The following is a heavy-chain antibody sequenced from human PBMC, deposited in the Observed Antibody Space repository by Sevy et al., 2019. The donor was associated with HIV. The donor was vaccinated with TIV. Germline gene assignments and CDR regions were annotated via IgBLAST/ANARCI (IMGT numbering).Heavy chain of an antibody. J-gene: IGHJ6*02. CDR2: ISYDGSNK. CDR3: ARDTYVALLPYYYGMDV. CDR1: GFTFSSYA. Sequence: GGSLRLSCAASGFTFSSYAMHWVRQAPGKGLEWVAVISYDGSNKYYADSVKGRFTISRDNSKNTLYRQMNSLRAEDTAVYYCARDTYVALLPYYYGMDVWGQGTTVTVSS. V-gene: IGHV3-30*04. D-gene: IGHD1-26*01.